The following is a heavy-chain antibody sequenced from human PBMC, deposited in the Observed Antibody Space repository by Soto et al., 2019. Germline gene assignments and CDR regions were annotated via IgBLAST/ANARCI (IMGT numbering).Heavy chain of an antibody. CDR1: GFTFSNYD. CDR3: AKAAATYYCSVGYCYNYYFDS. CDR2: ISYDGSNK. D-gene: IGHD2-15*01. V-gene: IGHV3-30*18. J-gene: IGHJ4*02. Sequence: QVQLVESGGGVIQPGRSLRLSCAASGFTFSNYDMHWVRQAPGKGLEWVAVISYDGSNKYYADSVRGRFTISRDNSKNTLYLQMNSLRADDTAVYYCAKAAATYYCSVGYCYNYYFDSWGQGTLVTVSS.